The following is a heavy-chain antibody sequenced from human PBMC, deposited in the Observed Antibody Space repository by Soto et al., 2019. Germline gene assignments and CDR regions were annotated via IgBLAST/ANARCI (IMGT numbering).Heavy chain of an antibody. CDR1: GFTFSSYV. D-gene: IGHD6-19*01. CDR2: VSNDGSNK. CDR3: AKLLLTYTSGWYHPHFDY. J-gene: IGHJ4*02. Sequence: QVQLVESGGGVVQPGRSLRLSCAASGFTFSSYVMHWVRQAQGKGLEWVAVVSNDGSNKDYADSVKGRFTISRDNSKNTLYLQMNSLRAEDTAVYYCAKLLLTYTSGWYHPHFDYWGQGTLVTVSS. V-gene: IGHV3-30*18.